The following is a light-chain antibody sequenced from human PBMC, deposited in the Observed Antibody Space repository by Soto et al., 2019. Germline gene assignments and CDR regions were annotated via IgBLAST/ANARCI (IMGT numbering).Light chain of an antibody. Sequence: QSALTQPPSASGSPGQSVTISCTGTSSDVGGYYYVSWYQQHPGKAPNLMIYEVSKRPSGIPDRFSGSKSGNTASLTVSGLQAEDEADYYCSSYAGSNVPYVFGTGTKLTVL. J-gene: IGLJ1*01. CDR1: SSDVGGYYY. CDR3: SSYAGSNVPYV. V-gene: IGLV2-8*01. CDR2: EVS.